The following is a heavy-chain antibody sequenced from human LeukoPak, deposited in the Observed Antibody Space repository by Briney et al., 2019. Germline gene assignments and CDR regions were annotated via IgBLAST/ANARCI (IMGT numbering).Heavy chain of an antibody. Sequence: KPSQTLSLTCTVSNVSISSGSHYWNWIRQPAGKGLEWIGRIYTSGSTNYNPSLKSRVTMSVDTSKNQFSLKLSSVTAADTAVYYCARSPKITMIVGALTWFDPWGQGTLVTVSS. CDR3: ARSPKITMIVGALTWFDP. J-gene: IGHJ5*02. D-gene: IGHD3-22*01. V-gene: IGHV4-61*02. CDR1: NVSISSGSHY. CDR2: IYTSGST.